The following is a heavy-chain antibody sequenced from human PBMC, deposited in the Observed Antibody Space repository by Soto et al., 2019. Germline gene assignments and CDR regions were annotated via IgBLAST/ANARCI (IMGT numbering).Heavy chain of an antibody. CDR1: GFTFSSYA. CDR3: AKDRGXFGVXXYXXYYYGMDV. CDR2: ISGSGGST. D-gene: IGHD3-3*01. V-gene: IGHV3-23*01. J-gene: IGHJ6*02. Sequence: EVQLLESGGGLVQPGGSLRLSCAASGFTFSSYAMSWVRQAPGKGLEWVSAISGSGGSTYYADSVKGRFTISRDNSKNTLYLQMNSLRAEDTAVYYCAKDRGXFGVXXYXXYYYGMDVWGQGTTVTVSS.